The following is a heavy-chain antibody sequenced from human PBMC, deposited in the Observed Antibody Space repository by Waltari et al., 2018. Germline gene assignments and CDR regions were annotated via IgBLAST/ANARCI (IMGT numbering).Heavy chain of an antibody. CDR3: ARDVGITIIVVALNWFDP. D-gene: IGHD3-22*01. CDR2: IYHSGST. J-gene: IGHJ5*02. V-gene: IGHV4-38-2*02. Sequence: QVQLQESGPGLVKPSETLSLTCTVSGYSISSGYYWGWIRQPPGKGLEWIGSIYHSGSTFYNPPLKSRVTISVDTSKNQFSLKLSSVTAADTAVYYCARDVGITIIVVALNWFDPWGQGTLVTVSS. CDR1: GYSISSGYY.